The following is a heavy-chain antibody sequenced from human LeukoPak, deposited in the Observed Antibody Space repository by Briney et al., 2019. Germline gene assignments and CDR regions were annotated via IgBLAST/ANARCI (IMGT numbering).Heavy chain of an antibody. CDR3: ASEYQLRPGWFDP. D-gene: IGHD2-2*01. J-gene: IGHJ5*02. CDR2: IYYSGST. Sequence: SETLSLTCTVSGGSISSYYWSWIRQPPGKGLEWIGYIYYSGSTNYNPSLKSRVTISVDTSKNQFSLKLSSVTAANTAVYYCASEYQLRPGWFDPWGQGTLVTVSS. V-gene: IGHV4-59*01. CDR1: GGSISSYY.